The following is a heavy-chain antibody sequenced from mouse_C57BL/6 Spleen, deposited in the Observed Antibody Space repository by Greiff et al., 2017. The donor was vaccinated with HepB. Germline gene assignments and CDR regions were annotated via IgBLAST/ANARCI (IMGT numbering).Heavy chain of an antibody. CDR2: IDPSDSYT. Sequence: VQLQQPGAELVKPGASVKLSCKASGYTFTSYWMQWVKQRPGQGLEWIGEIDPSDSYTNYNQKFKGKATLTVDTSSSTAYMQLSSPTSEDSAVYYCARRIYYGTSYYFDYWGQGTTLTVSS. J-gene: IGHJ2*01. D-gene: IGHD2-1*01. CDR1: GYTFTSYW. CDR3: ARRIYYGTSYYFDY. V-gene: IGHV1-50*01.